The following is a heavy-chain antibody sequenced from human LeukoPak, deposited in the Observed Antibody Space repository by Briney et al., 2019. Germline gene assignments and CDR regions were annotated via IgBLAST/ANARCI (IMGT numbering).Heavy chain of an antibody. V-gene: IGHV1-2*02. Sequence: GASVKVSCKASGYTFTTYGISWVRQAPGQGLEWMGWINPNSGGTNYAQKFQGRVTMTRDTSISTAYMELSRLRSDDTAVYYCARRFTTIAVAGTSLSYWGQGTLVTVSS. CDR3: ARRFTTIAVAGTSLSY. CDR1: GYTFTTYG. CDR2: INPNSGGT. J-gene: IGHJ4*02. D-gene: IGHD6-13*01.